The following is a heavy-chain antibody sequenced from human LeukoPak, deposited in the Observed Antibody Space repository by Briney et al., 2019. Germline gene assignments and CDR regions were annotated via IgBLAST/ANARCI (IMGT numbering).Heavy chain of an antibody. Sequence: SETLSLTCAVSGGSISSSNWWSWVRQPPGKGLEWIGEIYYSGSTYYNPSLKSRVTISVDTSKNQFSLKLSSVTAADTAVYYCAREGGAILFDYWGQGTLVTVSS. V-gene: IGHV4-4*02. CDR3: AREGGAILFDY. CDR2: IYYSGST. CDR1: GGSISSSNW. D-gene: IGHD3-16*02. J-gene: IGHJ4*02.